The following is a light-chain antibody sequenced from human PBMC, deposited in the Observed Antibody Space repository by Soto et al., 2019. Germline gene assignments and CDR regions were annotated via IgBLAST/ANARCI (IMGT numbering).Light chain of an antibody. V-gene: IGKV4-1*01. CDR3: QQYYSSIT. CDR1: QSVLYISNNKNY. J-gene: IGKJ5*01. CDR2: WAS. Sequence: DIVMTQSPDSLAVSLGERATINCKSSQSVLYISNNKNYLAWYQQKPGQPPRLLIYWASTRESGVPDRFSGSGSGTDLTLTISSLQAEDVAVYYCQQYYSSITVGQGTRLEIK.